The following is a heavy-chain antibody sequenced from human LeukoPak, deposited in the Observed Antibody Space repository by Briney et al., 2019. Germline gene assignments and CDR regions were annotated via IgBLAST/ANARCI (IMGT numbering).Heavy chain of an antibody. V-gene: IGHV3-73*01. Sequence: PGGSLRLSCAASGFTFSGSAMHWVRQASGKGLEWVGRIRSKANSYATAYAASVKGRFTISRDDPKNTAYLQMNSLKTEDTAVYYCTAEGEGLQFCGDCGQGTLVTVSS. CDR2: IRSKANSYAT. CDR1: GFTFSGSA. D-gene: IGHD5-24*01. CDR3: TAEGEGLQFCGD. J-gene: IGHJ4*02.